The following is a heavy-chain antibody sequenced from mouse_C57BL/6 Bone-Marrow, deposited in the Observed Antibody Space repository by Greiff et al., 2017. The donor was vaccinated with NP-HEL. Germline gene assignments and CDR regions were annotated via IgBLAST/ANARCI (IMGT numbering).Heavy chain of an antibody. CDR3: ARRRSSYENWYFDV. J-gene: IGHJ1*03. Sequence: QVHVKQSGPGLVQPSQSLSITCTVSGFSLTSYGVHWVRQSPGKGLEWLGVIWSGGSTDYNAAFISRLSISKDNSKSQVFFKMNSLQADDTAIYYCARRRSSYENWYFDVWGTGTTVTVSS. CDR1: GFSLTSYG. V-gene: IGHV2-2*01. D-gene: IGHD1-1*01. CDR2: IWSGGST.